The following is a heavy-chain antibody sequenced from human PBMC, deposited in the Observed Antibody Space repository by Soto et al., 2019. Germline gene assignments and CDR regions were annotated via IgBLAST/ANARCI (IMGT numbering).Heavy chain of an antibody. V-gene: IGHV3-15*01. CDR3: ARDLTASNGLDY. J-gene: IGHJ4*02. CDR1: GFTFSDSW. CDR2: IKTKSDGGTT. D-gene: IGHD2-8*01. Sequence: PGGSLRLSCAASGFTFSDSWMSWVRQAPGEGLEWVGRIKTKSDGGTTEYAAPVRGRFTISRDDSENTLYLQMNGLKTEDTAVYYCARDLTASNGLDYWGQGTLVTVSS.